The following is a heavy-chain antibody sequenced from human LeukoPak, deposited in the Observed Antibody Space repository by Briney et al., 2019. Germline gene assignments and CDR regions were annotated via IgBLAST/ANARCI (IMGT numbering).Heavy chain of an antibody. CDR1: GGSISRYY. D-gene: IGHD6-13*01. CDR3: ARDLAAAGTIDP. V-gene: IGHV4-59*01. J-gene: IGHJ5*02. Sequence: PSQTLSLTCTVSGGSISRYYWSWIRQPPGKGLEWIGYIYYSGSTNYNPSLKSRVTISEDTSKNQFSLKLSSVTAADTAVYYCARDLAAAGTIDPWGQGTLVTVSS. CDR2: IYYSGST.